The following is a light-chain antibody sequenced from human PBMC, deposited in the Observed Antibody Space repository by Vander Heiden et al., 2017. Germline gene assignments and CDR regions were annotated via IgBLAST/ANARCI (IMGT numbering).Light chain of an antibody. CDR2: SDT. CDR1: SSNIVSNA. J-gene: IGLJ3*02. CDR3: AAWDDSLKGV. V-gene: IGLV1-44*01. Sequence: QSVLTQPPSPSGTPGPRVTIPCSGSSSNIVSNAVNWYQQLPGTAPKLLIYSDTQRPSGVPDRFSGSKSGTSASLAISGLQSEDEADYYCAAWDDSLKGVFGGGTKLTVL.